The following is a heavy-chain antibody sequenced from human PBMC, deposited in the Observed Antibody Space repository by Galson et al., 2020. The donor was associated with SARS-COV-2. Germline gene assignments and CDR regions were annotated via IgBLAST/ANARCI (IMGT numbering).Heavy chain of an antibody. CDR2: IWYDGSNK. J-gene: IGHJ4*02. V-gene: IGHV3-33*01. CDR1: GFTFSSYG. D-gene: IGHD3-10*01. Sequence: GESLKISCAASGFTFSSYGMHWVRQAPGKGLEWVAVIWYDGSNKYYADSVKGRFTISRDNSKNTLYLQMNSLRAEDTAVYYCARESGPRLLWFGETFDYWGQGTLVTVSS. CDR3: ARESGPRLLWFGETFDY.